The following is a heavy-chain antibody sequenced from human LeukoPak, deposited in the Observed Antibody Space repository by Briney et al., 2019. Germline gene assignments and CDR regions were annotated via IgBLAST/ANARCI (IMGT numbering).Heavy chain of an antibody. CDR1: GFTFSSYW. CDR3: AREEYYYGSGSYSDNWSDP. J-gene: IGHJ5*02. Sequence: GGSLRLSCAASGFTFSSYWMHWVRQAPGKGLVWVSRINSDGSSTSYADSVKGRFTISRDNAKNTLYLQMNSLRAEDTAVYYCAREEYYYGSGSYSDNWSDPWGQGTLVTVSS. CDR2: INSDGSST. V-gene: IGHV3-74*01. D-gene: IGHD3-10*01.